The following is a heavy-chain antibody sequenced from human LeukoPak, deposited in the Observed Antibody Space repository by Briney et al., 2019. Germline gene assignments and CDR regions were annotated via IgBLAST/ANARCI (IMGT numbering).Heavy chain of an antibody. V-gene: IGHV1-46*01. CDR2: INPNGGST. J-gene: IGHJ4*02. CDR3: TWGARRSASGDYFDY. CDR1: GYTFTSYY. D-gene: IGHD6-25*01. Sequence: EASVKVTCKASGYTFTSYYMHWVRQAPRQGLEWMGIINPNGGSTSYAQKFQGRVTMTRDMSTSTVYMELSSLRSEDTAVYYCTWGARRSASGDYFDYWGQGTLDTVSS.